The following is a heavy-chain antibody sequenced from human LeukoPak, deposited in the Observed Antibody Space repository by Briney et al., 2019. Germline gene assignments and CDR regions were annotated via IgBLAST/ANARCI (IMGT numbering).Heavy chain of an antibody. CDR1: GDSITDYY. J-gene: IGHJ4*02. CDR3: ARDREEDYVWGSYRFFDY. V-gene: IGHV4-59*01. D-gene: IGHD3-16*02. Sequence: TSSETLSLTCTVSGDSITDYYWSWIRQPPEKGLEWIGNIYYRGSANYNPSLKSRVTISVDTSKNQFSLKLSSVTAADTAVYYCARDREEDYVWGSYRFFDYWGQGTLVTVSS. CDR2: IYYRGSA.